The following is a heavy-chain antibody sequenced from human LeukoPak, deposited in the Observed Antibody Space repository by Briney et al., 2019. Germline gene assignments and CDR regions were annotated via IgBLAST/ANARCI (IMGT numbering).Heavy chain of an antibody. CDR2: VHPDSGNT. J-gene: IGHJ5*02. D-gene: IGHD1-14*01. Sequence: GASVKVSCKTSGYPFSTWEINWVRQAAGQGLEWLGWVHPDSGNTDYAQKFRGRVTMSRDTSTSTAYMELSGRRLDGTAVYFCARGPRNDPWGQGTLVTVSS. CDR3: ARGPRNDP. V-gene: IGHV1-8*01. CDR1: GYPFSTWE.